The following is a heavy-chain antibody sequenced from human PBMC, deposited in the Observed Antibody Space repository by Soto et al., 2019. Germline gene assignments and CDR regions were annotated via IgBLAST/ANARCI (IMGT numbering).Heavy chain of an antibody. V-gene: IGHV1-8*01. CDR3: ARERSGSSDY. Sequence: QVQLVQSWAEVKKPGASVKVSCKASGYTFTSYDINWVRQDTGQGLEWMGWMTPNSGNTGYAQKFQGRATMTRNTAIGTAYMELSSLISEDTAVYYCARERSGSSDYRGQGTRVTVSS. CDR2: MTPNSGNT. J-gene: IGHJ4*02. D-gene: IGHD1-26*01. CDR1: GYTFTSYD.